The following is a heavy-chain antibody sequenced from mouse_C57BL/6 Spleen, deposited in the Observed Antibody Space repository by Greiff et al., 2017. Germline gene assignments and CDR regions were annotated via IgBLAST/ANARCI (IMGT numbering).Heavy chain of an antibody. CDR2: IDPEDGET. V-gene: IGHV14-2*01. CDR3: ALNYGSSYFDY. J-gene: IGHJ2*01. Sequence: EVQGVESGAELVKPGASVKLSCTDSGFNIKDYYMHWVKQRTEQGLEWIGRIDPEDGETKYAPKFQGKATITADTSSNTAYLQLSSLTSEDTAVYYCALNYGSSYFDYWGQGTTLTVSS. CDR1: GFNIKDYY. D-gene: IGHD1-1*01.